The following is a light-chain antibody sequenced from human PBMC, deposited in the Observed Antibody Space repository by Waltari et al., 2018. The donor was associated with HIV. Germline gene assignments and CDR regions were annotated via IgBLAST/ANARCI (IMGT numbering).Light chain of an antibody. CDR1: QSVSSCY. Sequence: EIVLTQAPGTLSLSTGERATLSCRASQSVSSCYLAWYQQQPGKAPRLLFYGASDRATDLPYSFTTRGSGTDFTLTVIILEPDDFAVYYCQQYARSPYTFGQGTKLEIK. CDR2: GAS. CDR3: QQYARSPYT. J-gene: IGKJ2*01. V-gene: IGKV3-20*01.